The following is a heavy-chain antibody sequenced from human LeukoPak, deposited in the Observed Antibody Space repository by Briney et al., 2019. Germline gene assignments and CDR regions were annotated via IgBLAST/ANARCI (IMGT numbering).Heavy chain of an antibody. J-gene: IGHJ4*02. V-gene: IGHV3-30-3*01. CDR1: GXTFSSSA. CDR2: ISYDGSDK. CDR3: ARGEKTTAGDYFDY. Sequence: PGGSLRLSCAASGXTFSSSAMHWVRQAPGKGLEWVAVISYDGSDKYYADSVKGRFTISRYNSQNTLYLQMNSLRAEDTTVYYCARGEKTTAGDYFDYWGQGILVTVSS. D-gene: IGHD4-17*01.